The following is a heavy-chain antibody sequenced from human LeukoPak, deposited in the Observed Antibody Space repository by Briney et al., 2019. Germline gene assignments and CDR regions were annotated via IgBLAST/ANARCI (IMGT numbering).Heavy chain of an antibody. D-gene: IGHD3-10*01. CDR3: ARYGSGSYYNNWFDP. CDR1: GFTFSSYE. Sequence: SGGSLRLSCAASGFTFSSYEMNWVRQAPGKGLEWVSYISSSGSTIYYADSVKGRFTISRDNAKNSLYLQMNSLRAEDTAVYYCARYGSGSYYNNWFDPWGQGTLVTVSS. V-gene: IGHV3-48*03. J-gene: IGHJ5*02. CDR2: ISSSGSTI.